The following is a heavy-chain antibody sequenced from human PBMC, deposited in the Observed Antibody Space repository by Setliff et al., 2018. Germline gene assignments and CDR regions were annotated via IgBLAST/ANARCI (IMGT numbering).Heavy chain of an antibody. CDR2: VTIYNGNT. CDR3: ARVESMVRGKNILRHFDY. Sequence: ASVKVSCKASGYTFNNYGVAWVRQAPGQGLDWMGWVTIYNGNTKYAQNLQGRLTLSTDRSTNTVYMGLGSLTTDDTAIYYCARVESMVRGKNILRHFDYWGQGTQVTVSS. V-gene: IGHV1-18*01. D-gene: IGHD3-10*01. J-gene: IGHJ4*02. CDR1: GYTFNNYG.